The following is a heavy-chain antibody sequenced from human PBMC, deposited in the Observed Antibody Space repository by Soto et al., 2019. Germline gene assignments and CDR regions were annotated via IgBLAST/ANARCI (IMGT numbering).Heavy chain of an antibody. CDR1: GGSISSYY. V-gene: IGHV4-59*01. D-gene: IGHD6-19*01. CDR2: IYYREST. J-gene: IGHJ4*02. Sequence: QVQLQESGPGLVKPSETLSLTCTVSGGSISSYYWSWIRQPPGKGLEWIGFIYYRESTNYNPSLQSRVTISVDTSKNQFSLRLTSVTAADTAVYYCARAVEMYASGWYYFDYWGQGTLVTVSS. CDR3: ARAVEMYASGWYYFDY.